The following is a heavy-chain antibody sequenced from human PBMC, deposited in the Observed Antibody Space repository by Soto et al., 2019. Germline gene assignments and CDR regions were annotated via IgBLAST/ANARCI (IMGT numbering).Heavy chain of an antibody. D-gene: IGHD2-2*01. CDR3: ARTYVTDVVVVPASKDYMDV. V-gene: IGHV4-39*01. Sequence: SETLSLTCTVSGGSISSSSSSWGWIRQPPGKGLEWLGIIPYSGSTYYSPSLKSRVTISVDASKNLFSLKLSSVTAADTAVYYCARTYVTDVVVVPASKDYMDVWGKGTTVTVSS. J-gene: IGHJ6*03. CDR2: IPYSGST. CDR1: GGSISSSSSS.